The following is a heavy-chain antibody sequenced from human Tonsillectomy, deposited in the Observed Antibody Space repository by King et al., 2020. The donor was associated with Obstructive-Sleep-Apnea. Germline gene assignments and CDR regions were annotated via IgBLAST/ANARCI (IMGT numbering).Heavy chain of an antibody. CDR3: ARGGDFASDAFDI. CDR2: IYDSGRS. CDR1: GGSISSNTYF. J-gene: IGHJ3*02. V-gene: IGHV4-39*02. D-gene: IGHD2-21*02. Sequence: QLQESGAGLVKPSETLSLTCTVSGGSISSNTYFWGWIRQPPGKGLEWIGSIYDSGRSFYNPSLDSRATITIDTSRNHFSLKVNSVTAADTAMYYCARGGDFASDAFDIWGPGTLVTVSS.